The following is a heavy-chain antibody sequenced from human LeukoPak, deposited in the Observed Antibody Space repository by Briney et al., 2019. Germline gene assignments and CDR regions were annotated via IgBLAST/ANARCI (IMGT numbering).Heavy chain of an antibody. J-gene: IGHJ4*02. CDR3: ARDPTLGAADY. V-gene: IGHV4-39*07. D-gene: IGHD1-26*01. CDR2: IYYSGST. Sequence: PGGSLRLSCAASGFTFSSYAMSWVRQPPGKGLEWIGSIYYSGSTYCNPSLKSRVTISVDTSKNQFSLKLSSVTAADTAVYYCARDPTLGAADYWGQGTLVTVSS. CDR1: GFTFSSYA.